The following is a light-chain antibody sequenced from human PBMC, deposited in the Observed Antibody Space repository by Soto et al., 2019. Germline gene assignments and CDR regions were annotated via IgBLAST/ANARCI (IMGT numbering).Light chain of an antibody. J-gene: IGLJ1*01. V-gene: IGLV2-23*01. Sequence: QSALTQPASVSGSPGQSITISCTGTSSDVGTYNLVSWYQHHPGKAPKLILFEGTKRPSGVSNRFSGSTSGNTASLTISGLQAEDETDYYCCSYAGSNTYVFGTGTKVTVL. CDR3: CSYAGSNTYV. CDR2: EGT. CDR1: SSDVGTYNL.